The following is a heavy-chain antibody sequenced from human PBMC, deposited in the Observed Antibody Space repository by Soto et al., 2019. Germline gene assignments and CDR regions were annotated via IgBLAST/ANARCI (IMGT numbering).Heavy chain of an antibody. Sequence: ASVKVSCKASGYTFTSYGISWVRQAPGQGLEWMGWISAYNGNTNYAQKLQGRVTMTTDTSTSTAYMELSSLRSEDTAVYYCARDFYCTNGVCYLFPYGMDVWGQGTTVTVSS. CDR2: ISAYNGNT. V-gene: IGHV1-18*01. CDR3: ARDFYCTNGVCYLFPYGMDV. D-gene: IGHD2-8*01. CDR1: GYTFTSYG. J-gene: IGHJ6*02.